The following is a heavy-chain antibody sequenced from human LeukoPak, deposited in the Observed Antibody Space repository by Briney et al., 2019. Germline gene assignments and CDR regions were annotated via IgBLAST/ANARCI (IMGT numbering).Heavy chain of an antibody. CDR2: IYGADTT. V-gene: IGHV3-66*04. CDR1: GVTVSTNY. CDR3: VRPRKSKAFNI. Sequence: GGSLRLSCAVSGVTVSTNYMTWVRQAPGKGLEWVSLIYGADTTYYADSVKGRFTISRDNSKNILYLQMNSLRDEDTAVYYCVRPRKSKAFNIWGQGTMVTVSS. J-gene: IGHJ3*02.